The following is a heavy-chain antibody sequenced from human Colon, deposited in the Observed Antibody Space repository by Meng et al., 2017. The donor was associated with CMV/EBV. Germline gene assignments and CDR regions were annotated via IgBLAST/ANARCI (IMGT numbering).Heavy chain of an antibody. CDR3: VRQGYQSSNGAKDY. CDR1: GYTFRAYW. D-gene: IGHD2-15*01. V-gene: IGHV5-51*01. Sequence: GESLKISCQASGYTFRAYWIGGVRQLPGKGREWMGIIYPGDFEPRYTSSFQGQVTMSADKSISTAYLQWNTQKAADSAMYYCVRQGYQSSNGAKDYWGQGTQVTVSS. J-gene: IGHJ4*02. CDR2: IYPGDFEP.